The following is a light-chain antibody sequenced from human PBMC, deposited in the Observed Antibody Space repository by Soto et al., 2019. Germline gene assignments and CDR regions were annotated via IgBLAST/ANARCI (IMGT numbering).Light chain of an antibody. CDR1: QSISYW. V-gene: IGKV1-5*03. CDR2: KAS. J-gene: IGKJ1*01. Sequence: DIQMTQSPSTLSASVGDRVTITCRASQSISYWLSWYQQKPGKAPNLLIYKASSLESGVPSRFSGSGSGTEVTLTISSLQPDDFATYYGQQCNKYWTFGQGTKVEIK. CDR3: QQCNKYWT.